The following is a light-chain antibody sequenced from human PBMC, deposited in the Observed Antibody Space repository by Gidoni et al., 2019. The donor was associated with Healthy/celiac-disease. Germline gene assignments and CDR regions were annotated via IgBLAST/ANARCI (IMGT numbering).Light chain of an antibody. CDR3: QQRSNWLT. V-gene: IGKV3-11*01. Sequence: EIVLTQSPATLFLSPGERATLSCRASQSVRSYLAWYQQKPGQAPRLLIYDASNRATGIPARFSGSGSGTDFTLTISSLEPEDFAVYYCQQRSNWLTFGGGTKVEIK. J-gene: IGKJ4*01. CDR2: DAS. CDR1: QSVRSY.